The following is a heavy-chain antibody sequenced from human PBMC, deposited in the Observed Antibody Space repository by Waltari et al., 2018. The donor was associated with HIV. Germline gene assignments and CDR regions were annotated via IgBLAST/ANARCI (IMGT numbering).Heavy chain of an antibody. V-gene: IGHV4-59*08. CDR3: ARSGFMEWLNCFDP. Sequence: QVHLQESGPGLVKPSETLSLTCTVSGGSISRYYWSWIRQPPGKAPEWIGYVSFSGATNYNPSLKSRVTISVDTSNNQLSLSLRSVTAADTGVYYCARSGFMEWLNCFDPWGQGTLVTVSS. J-gene: IGHJ5*02. CDR2: VSFSGAT. D-gene: IGHD3-3*01. CDR1: GGSISRYY.